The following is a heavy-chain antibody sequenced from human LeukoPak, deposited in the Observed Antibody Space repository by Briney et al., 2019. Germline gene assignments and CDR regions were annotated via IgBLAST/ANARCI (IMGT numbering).Heavy chain of an antibody. Sequence: GGSLRLSCAASGFTFSSYGMHWVRQAPGKGLEWVAFIGYAGSNKYYADSVKDRFTISRDNSKNTLYLQMNSLRAEDTAVYYCAKDSSSSHYFDYWGQGTLVTVSS. J-gene: IGHJ4*02. CDR1: GFTFSSYG. CDR2: IGYAGSNK. V-gene: IGHV3-30*02. D-gene: IGHD6-13*01. CDR3: AKDSSSSHYFDY.